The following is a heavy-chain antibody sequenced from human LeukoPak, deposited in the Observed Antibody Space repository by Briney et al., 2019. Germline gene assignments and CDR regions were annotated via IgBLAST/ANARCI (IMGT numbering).Heavy chain of an antibody. CDR2: ISSSSSTI. D-gene: IGHD3-22*01. J-gene: IGHJ1*01. CDR1: GFTFSSYE. CDR3: AKDSDYYHSSGYYYAYFQH. V-gene: IGHV3-48*02. Sequence: QAGGSLRLSCAASGFTFSSYEMNWVRQAPGKGLEWVSYISSSSSTIYYADSVKGRFTISRDNAKNSLYLQMNSLRDEDTAVYYCAKDSDYYHSSGYYYAYFQHWGQGTLVTVSS.